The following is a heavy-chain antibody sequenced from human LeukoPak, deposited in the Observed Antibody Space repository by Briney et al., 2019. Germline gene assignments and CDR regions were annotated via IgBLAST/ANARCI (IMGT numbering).Heavy chain of an antibody. D-gene: IGHD6-13*01. Sequence: SETLSLTCTVSGASISSSSSNWARLRQPPGKGLEWIASINYSGSTYDNPSLKSRVTISGDTTKQQFSLKLSSVTAADAAVYYCARGRPAAGQYFFDYWGQGALVTVSA. J-gene: IGHJ4*02. CDR3: ARGRPAAGQYFFDY. CDR1: GASISSSSSN. V-gene: IGHV4-39*01. CDR2: INYSGST.